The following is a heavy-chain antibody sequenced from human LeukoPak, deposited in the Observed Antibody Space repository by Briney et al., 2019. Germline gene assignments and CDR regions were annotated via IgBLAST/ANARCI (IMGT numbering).Heavy chain of an antibody. CDR3: ARSHSGGFGELLDFDH. J-gene: IGHJ4*02. CDR1: GGSISSYY. Sequence: SETLSLTCTVSGGSISSYYWSWIRQPPGKGLEWIGYIYYSGSTNYNPSLKSRVTISVDTSKNQFSLKLSSVTAADTAVYYCARSHSGGFGELLDFDHWGQGTLVTVSS. V-gene: IGHV4-59*01. D-gene: IGHD3-10*01. CDR2: IYYSGST.